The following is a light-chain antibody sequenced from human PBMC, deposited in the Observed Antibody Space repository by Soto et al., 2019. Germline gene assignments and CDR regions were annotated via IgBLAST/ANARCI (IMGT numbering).Light chain of an antibody. J-gene: IGLJ2*01. Sequence: QSALTQPASVSGSPGQSITISCTGTSSDVGAYKYVSWYQQHPGKAPKLMLYDVSNRPSGVSNRFSGSKSGNTASLTISGLQAEDEADYYCSSYTSSSTLVFGGGTKLTVL. CDR3: SSYTSSSTLV. CDR2: DVS. V-gene: IGLV2-14*03. CDR1: SSDVGAYKY.